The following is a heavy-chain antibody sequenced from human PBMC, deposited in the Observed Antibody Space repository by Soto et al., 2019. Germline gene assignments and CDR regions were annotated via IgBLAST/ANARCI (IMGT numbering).Heavy chain of an antibody. CDR3: ARERLNTGWYGFDH. CDR1: GYTFSNYD. D-gene: IGHD6-19*01. J-gene: IGHJ4*02. V-gene: IGHV1-18*04. CDR2: VSNKNGVT. Sequence: QVQLVQSGGEVKKPGASVKVSCKTSGYTFSNYDFSWVRQAPGQGLEWMGWVSNKNGVTNYAEKFRDRVTMTTDISTNTIYMELRSLRSDDTAVYFSARERLNTGWYGFDHWGQGTQVTVSS.